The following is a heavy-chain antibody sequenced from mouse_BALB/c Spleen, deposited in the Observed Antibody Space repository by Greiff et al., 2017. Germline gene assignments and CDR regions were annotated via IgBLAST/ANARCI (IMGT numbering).Heavy chain of an antibody. V-gene: IGHV5-15*02. D-gene: IGHD1-1*01. CDR3: ARVYYCSSYDWYFDV. CDR2: ISNLAYSI. Sequence: EVMLVESGGGLVQPGGSRKLSCAASGFTFSDYGMAWVRQAPGRGPEWVAFISNLAYSIYYADTVTGRFTISRENAKNTLYLEMSSLRSEDTAMYYCARVYYCSSYDWYFDVWGAGTTVTVSS. CDR1: GFTFSDYG. J-gene: IGHJ1*01.